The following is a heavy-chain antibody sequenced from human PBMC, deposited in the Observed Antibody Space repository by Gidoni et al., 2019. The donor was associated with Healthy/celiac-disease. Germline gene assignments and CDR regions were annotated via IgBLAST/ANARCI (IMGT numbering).Heavy chain of an antibody. D-gene: IGHD5-12*01. CDR2: ISSSSSYI. J-gene: IGHJ2*01. CDR1: GFTFSSYS. Sequence: EVQLVESGGGLVKPGGSLRLSCAASGFTFSSYSMNWVRQAPGKGLEWVSSISSSSSYIYYADSVKGRFTISRDNAKNSLYLQMNSLRAEDTAVYYCARDYSGYVYYFDLWGRGTLVTVSS. CDR3: ARDYSGYVYYFDL. V-gene: IGHV3-21*01.